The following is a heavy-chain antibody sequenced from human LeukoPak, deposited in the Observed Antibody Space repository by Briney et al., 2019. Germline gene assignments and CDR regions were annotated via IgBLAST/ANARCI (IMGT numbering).Heavy chain of an antibody. CDR3: ARGGPPGYYYDYYMDL. J-gene: IGHJ6*03. CDR2: IYYSGST. CDR1: GGSISSYY. V-gene: IGHV4-59*01. Sequence: KPSETLSLTCTVSGGSISSYYWSWIRQTPGKGLEWIGYIYYSGSTNFNPSLKSRVTISVDTSKNQFSLKMSSVTAADTAVYFCARGGPPGYYYDYYMDLWGKGTTVSISS.